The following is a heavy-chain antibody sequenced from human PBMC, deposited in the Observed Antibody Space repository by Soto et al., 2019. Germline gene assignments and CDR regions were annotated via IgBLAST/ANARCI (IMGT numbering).Heavy chain of an antibody. Sequence: SETLSLTCTVSGGSLGSSSYYWGWIRQSPGKGLEWIGNIYYSGNTFYNPSLKSRVTISVDTSKNQFYLHLSSVTAADTAIFYCASIAAPGTTHFDFWGQGPLVTVSS. J-gene: IGHJ4*02. D-gene: IGHD6-13*01. V-gene: IGHV4-39*01. CDR2: IYYSGNT. CDR1: GGSLGSSSYY. CDR3: ASIAAPGTTHFDF.